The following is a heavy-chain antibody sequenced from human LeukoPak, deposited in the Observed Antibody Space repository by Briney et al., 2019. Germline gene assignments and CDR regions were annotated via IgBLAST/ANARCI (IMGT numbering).Heavy chain of an antibody. CDR3: VKDLTGTWSFDY. CDR2: IGPNGAST. J-gene: IGHJ4*02. D-gene: IGHD3-9*01. V-gene: IGHV3-64D*06. CDR1: GFTFSNHF. Sequence: GGSLRLSCSTSGFTFSNHFMHWVRQAPGKGLEYVSSIGPNGASTLYADSVKGRFTISRDNSKNALYLQLTSLRLEDTALYYCVKDLTGTWSFDYWGQGTLVTVSS.